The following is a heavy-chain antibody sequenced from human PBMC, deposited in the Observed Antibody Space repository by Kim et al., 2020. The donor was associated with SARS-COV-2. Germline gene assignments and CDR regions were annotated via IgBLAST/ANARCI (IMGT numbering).Heavy chain of an antibody. CDR3: AKDRVTGRTGFVVVRGHYYYYMDV. Sequence: GGSLRLSCAASGFTFSSYAMSWVRQAPGKGLEWVSAISGSGGSTYYADSVKGRFTISRDNSKNTLYLQMNSLRAEDTAVYYCAKDRVTGRTGFVVVRGHYYYYMDVWGKGTTVTVSS. CDR2: ISGSGGST. V-gene: IGHV3-23*01. D-gene: IGHD2-21*01. J-gene: IGHJ6*03. CDR1: GFTFSSYA.